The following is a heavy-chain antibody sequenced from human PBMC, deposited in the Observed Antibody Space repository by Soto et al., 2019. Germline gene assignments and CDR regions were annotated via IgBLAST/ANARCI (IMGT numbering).Heavy chain of an antibody. J-gene: IGHJ5*02. CDR2: IYYSGST. CDR3: ARLLNWFDP. CDR1: CGSISSSSYY. Sequence: PSETLSLTCTVSCGSISSSSYYWGWIRQPPGKGLEWIGSIYYSGSTYYNPSLKSRVTISVDTSKNQFSLKLSSVTAADTAVYYCARLLNWFDPWGQGTLVTVSS. V-gene: IGHV4-39*01.